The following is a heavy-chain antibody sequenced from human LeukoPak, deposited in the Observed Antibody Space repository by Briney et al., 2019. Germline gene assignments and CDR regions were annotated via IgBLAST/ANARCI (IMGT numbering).Heavy chain of an antibody. CDR2: IYPGDSDT. D-gene: IGHD1-26*01. V-gene: IGHV5-51*01. Sequence: KCGESLKISCKGSGYSFTSYWIGLVRQMSGKGPEWMGIIYPGDSDTRYSPSFQGQVTISADKSISTAYLQWSSLKASDTAMYYCARHGRVGATNPAAYWGQGTLVTVSS. CDR3: ARHGRVGATNPAAY. J-gene: IGHJ4*02. CDR1: GYSFTSYW.